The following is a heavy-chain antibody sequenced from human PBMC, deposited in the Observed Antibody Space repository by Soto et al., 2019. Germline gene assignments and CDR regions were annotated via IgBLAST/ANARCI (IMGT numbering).Heavy chain of an antibody. V-gene: IGHV4-59*01. Sequence: TVSGSTIIGSYCSWIRQPPGKGLEWIGYVYYTGTSDYSPSLQTRVTISADRSKNQFSLKLRSVTPADSGVYYCARVSIAAAGFNYYYGMDVGGPGTKVNVSS. D-gene: IGHD6-13*01. CDR3: ARVSIAAAGFNYYYGMDV. J-gene: IGHJ6*02. CDR1: GSTIIGSY. CDR2: VYYTGTS.